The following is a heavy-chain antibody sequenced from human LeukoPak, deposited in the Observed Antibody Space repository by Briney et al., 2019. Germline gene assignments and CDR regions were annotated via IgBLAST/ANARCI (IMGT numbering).Heavy chain of an antibody. J-gene: IGHJ4*02. CDR2: ISSSSSYI. Sequence: GGSLRLSCAASGFTFSSYGMHWVRQAPGKGLEWVSSISSSSSYIYYADSVKGRFTISRDNAKNSLYLQMNSLRAEDTAVYYCARKAVAGTFDYWGQGTLVTVSS. V-gene: IGHV3-21*01. CDR1: GFTFSSYG. CDR3: ARKAVAGTFDY. D-gene: IGHD6-19*01.